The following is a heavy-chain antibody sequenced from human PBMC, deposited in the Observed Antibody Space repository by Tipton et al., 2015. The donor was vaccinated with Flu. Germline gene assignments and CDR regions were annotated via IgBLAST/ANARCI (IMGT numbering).Heavy chain of an antibody. D-gene: IGHD5-18*01. J-gene: IGHJ4*02. CDR2: INPNSGST. V-gene: IGHV1-2*02. Sequence: QLVQSGAEVKKPGASVKVSCKASGYTFTGYYMHWVRQAPGQGLEWMGWINPNSGSTNYAQKFQGRVTMTRDTSISTAYMELSRLRSDDTAVYYCARGDGYSYGFFDYWGQGTLVTVSS. CDR1: GYTFTGYY. CDR3: ARGDGYSYGFFDY.